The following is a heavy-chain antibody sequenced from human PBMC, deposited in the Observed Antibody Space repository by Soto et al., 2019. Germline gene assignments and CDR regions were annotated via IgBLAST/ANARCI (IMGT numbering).Heavy chain of an antibody. J-gene: IGHJ3*02. CDR2: INAGNGNT. V-gene: IGHV1-3*01. Sequence: QVQLVQSGAEVKKPGASVKVSCKASGYTFTSYAMHWVRQAPGQRLEWMGWINAGNGNTKYSQKFQGRVTITRDTSASTAYMELSSLRSEDTAVYYGARGGYDHDAFDIWGQGTMVTVSS. CDR3: ARGGYDHDAFDI. CDR1: GYTFTSYA. D-gene: IGHD5-12*01.